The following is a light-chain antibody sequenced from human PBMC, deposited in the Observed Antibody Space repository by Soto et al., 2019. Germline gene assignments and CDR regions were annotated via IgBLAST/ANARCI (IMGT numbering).Light chain of an antibody. V-gene: IGKV1-8*01. CDR1: QGISSY. Sequence: MTQSPATLSVSPGERATLSCRASQGISSYLAWYQQKPGKAPKLLIYAASTLQSGVPSRFSGSGSGTDFTLTISCLQSEDFATYYCQQYYSYPRTFGQGTKLEIK. CDR3: QQYYSYPRT. J-gene: IGKJ2*01. CDR2: AAS.